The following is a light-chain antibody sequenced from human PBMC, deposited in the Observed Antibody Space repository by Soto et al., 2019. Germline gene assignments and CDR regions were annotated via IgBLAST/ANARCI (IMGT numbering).Light chain of an antibody. V-gene: IGKV1-13*02. CDR3: QHYNSYPYT. Sequence: AIQLTQSPSSLSASVGDRVTITCRASQGISSYLAWYQQKPGKAPDLLIYDASSLESGVPSRFSGSGSGTEFTLTISSLQPDDFATYYCQHYNSYPYTFGQGTKVDIK. CDR2: DAS. CDR1: QGISSY. J-gene: IGKJ2*01.